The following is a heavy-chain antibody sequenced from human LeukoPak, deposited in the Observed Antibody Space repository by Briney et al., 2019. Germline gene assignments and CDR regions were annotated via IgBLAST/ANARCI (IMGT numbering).Heavy chain of an antibody. V-gene: IGHV3-48*03. CDR1: GFTFSSYE. CDR2: ISSSGSTI. Sequence: GGSLRLSCAAFGFTFSSYEMNWVRQAPGKGLEWVSYISSSGSTIYYADSVKGRFTISRDNAKNSLYLQMNSLRAEDTAVYYCARERAHYYYYYMDVWGKGTTVTVSS. CDR3: ARERAHYYYYYMDV. J-gene: IGHJ6*03.